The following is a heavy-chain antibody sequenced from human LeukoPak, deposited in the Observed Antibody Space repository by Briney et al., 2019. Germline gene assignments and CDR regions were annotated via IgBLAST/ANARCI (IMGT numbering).Heavy chain of an antibody. CDR2: ISGSGGTT. D-gene: IGHD1-14*01. V-gene: IGHV3-23*01. Sequence: GGSLRLSCAASGFTFSEYAMSWVRQAPGTGLEWVSTISGSGGTTYYADSVKGRFTISRDNSKSTLYLQMNSLRPEDTAVYYCAKLHNLNCDYWGLGTLATVSS. CDR1: GFTFSEYA. CDR3: AKLHNLNCDY. J-gene: IGHJ4*02.